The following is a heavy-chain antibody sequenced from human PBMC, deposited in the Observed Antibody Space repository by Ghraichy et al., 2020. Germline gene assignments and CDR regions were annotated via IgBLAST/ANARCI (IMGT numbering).Heavy chain of an antibody. J-gene: IGHJ6*02. Sequence: AGSLRLSCAASGFTFSYYEMNWVRQAPGKGLEWLSYISSRGETTFYADSLKGRFTIARDNAKNSLYLLMNSLRAEDTAVYYCARDSYYDSGTYYNGYGMDVWGQGTTVTVSS. CDR2: ISSRGETT. CDR1: GFTFSYYE. V-gene: IGHV3-48*03. CDR3: ARDSYYDSGTYYNGYGMDV. D-gene: IGHD3-10*01.